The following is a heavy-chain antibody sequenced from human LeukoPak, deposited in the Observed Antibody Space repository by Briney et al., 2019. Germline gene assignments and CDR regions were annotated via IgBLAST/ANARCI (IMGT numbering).Heavy chain of an antibody. Sequence: ETLSLTCAVYGGSFSGYYWSWVRQAPGKGLEWVSSISSSSSYIYYADSVKGRFTISRDNAKNSLYLQMNSLRAEDTAVYYCARGSTMVRGVLGGRYYYGMDVWGQGTTVTVSS. CDR3: ARGSTMVRGVLGGRYYYGMDV. J-gene: IGHJ6*02. CDR1: GGSFSGYY. CDR2: ISSSSSYI. D-gene: IGHD3-10*01. V-gene: IGHV3-21*01.